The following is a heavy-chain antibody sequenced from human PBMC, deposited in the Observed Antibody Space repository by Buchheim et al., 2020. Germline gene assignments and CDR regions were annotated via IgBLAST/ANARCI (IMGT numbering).Heavy chain of an antibody. V-gene: IGHV3-30*18. CDR3: AKDTGYYYDSSGSDFDY. CDR2: ISYDGNRR. CDR1: GFTFSNYG. Sequence: QVQLVESGGGVVQPGRSVRLSCAASGFTFSNYGMHWVRQAPGKGLEWLTTISYDGNRRYYADSVKGRFTISRDNSKNTLYLQMNSLGAEDTAVYYCAKDTGYYYDSSGSDFDYWSQGTL. D-gene: IGHD3-22*01. J-gene: IGHJ4*02.